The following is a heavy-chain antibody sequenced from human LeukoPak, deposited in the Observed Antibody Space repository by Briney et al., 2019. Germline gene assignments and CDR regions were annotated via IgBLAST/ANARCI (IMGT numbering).Heavy chain of an antibody. CDR3: ARGDGGNPWDAFDI. J-gene: IGHJ3*02. CDR1: GYTFSNFG. CDR2: NSGDNDNP. Sequence: ASVKVSCKASGYTFSNFGIAWVRQAPGQGLEWMGWNSGDNDNPQSEQDLQGRLTVATDRSTSTAYMELRSLRHDDTAVYYCARGDGGNPWDAFDIWGQGTMVTVSS. V-gene: IGHV1-18*01. D-gene: IGHD4-23*01.